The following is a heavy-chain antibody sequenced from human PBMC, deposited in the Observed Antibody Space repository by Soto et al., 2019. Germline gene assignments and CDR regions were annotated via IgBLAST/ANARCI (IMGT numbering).Heavy chain of an antibody. CDR1: GYSCTSYW. CDR3: ASQEMATKNVDAFDI. Sequence: GESLKICWKGSGYSCTSYWSGWVRQMPGKGLEWMGIIYPGDSDTRYSPSFQGQVTISADKSISTAYLQWSSLKASDTAMYYCASQEMATKNVDAFDIWGQGTMVTVSS. D-gene: IGHD5-12*01. V-gene: IGHV5-51*01. CDR2: IYPGDSDT. J-gene: IGHJ3*02.